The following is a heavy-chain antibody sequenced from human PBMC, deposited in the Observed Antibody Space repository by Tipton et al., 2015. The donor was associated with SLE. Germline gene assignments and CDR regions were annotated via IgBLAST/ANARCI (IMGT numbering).Heavy chain of an antibody. V-gene: IGHV1-8*01. CDR2: VNPVSGAT. CDR3: ARGHPVGLIDF. CDR1: GYNLINYN. Sequence: QSGPEVKRTGASVKVACKASGYNLINYNLQWVRRRAGGQGLEWLGWVNPVSGATHYAEEFEGRVSMTIDTSIDSVYMELSGLTFDDAGIYYCARGHPVGLIDFWGQGTLVKVSA. J-gene: IGHJ4*02.